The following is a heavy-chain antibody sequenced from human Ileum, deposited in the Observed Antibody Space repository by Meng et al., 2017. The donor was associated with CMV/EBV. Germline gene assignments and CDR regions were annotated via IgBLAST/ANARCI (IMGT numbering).Heavy chain of an antibody. Sequence: GGSLRLSCAVSGFNLESYEMNWVRQAPGKGLEWVSYISGPGNTIYYADSVRGRFTISRDNANNSLSLQMSGLRAEDTAVYYCVGLQWAAFDYFGQGTLVTVSS. D-gene: IGHD6-19*01. J-gene: IGHJ4*02. V-gene: IGHV3-48*03. CDR2: ISGPGNTI. CDR1: GFNLESYE. CDR3: VGLQWAAFDY.